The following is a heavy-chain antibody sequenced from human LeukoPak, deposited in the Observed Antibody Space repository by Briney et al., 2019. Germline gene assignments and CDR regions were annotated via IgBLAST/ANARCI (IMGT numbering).Heavy chain of an antibody. CDR1: GFTFDDYA. CDR3: EKDTSTNLDAFDI. CDR2: ISWNSGSI. V-gene: IGHV3-9*01. D-gene: IGHD2-2*01. Sequence: HPGRSLRLSCAASGFTFDDYAMHWVRQAPGKGLEWVSGISWNSGSIGYADSVKGRFTISRDNAKNSLYLQMNSLRAKDTALYYCEKDTSTNLDAFDIWGQGTMVTVSS. J-gene: IGHJ3*02.